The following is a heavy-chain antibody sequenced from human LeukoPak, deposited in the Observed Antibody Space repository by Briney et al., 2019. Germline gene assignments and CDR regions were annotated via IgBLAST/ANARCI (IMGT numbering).Heavy chain of an antibody. V-gene: IGHV4-59*01. CDR2: IYYSGST. Sequence: SETLSLTCTVSGGSISSYYWSWIRQPPGKGLEWIGYIYYSGSTNYNPSLKSRVTISVDTSKNQFSLKLSSVTAADTAVYYCARGEYGASFDYWGQGTLVTVSS. CDR1: GGSISSYY. D-gene: IGHD3-16*01. J-gene: IGHJ4*02. CDR3: ARGEYGASFDY.